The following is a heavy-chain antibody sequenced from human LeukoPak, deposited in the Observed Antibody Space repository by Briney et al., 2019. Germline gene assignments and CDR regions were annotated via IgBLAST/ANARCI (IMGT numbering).Heavy chain of an antibody. D-gene: IGHD3-3*01. V-gene: IGHV1-8*03. CDR3: ARGGQYYDFWSGYYGTYYYYYMDV. J-gene: IGHJ6*03. Sequence: ASVKVSCKASGYTFTSCEINWVRQATGQGLEWMGWMNPNNGNTGYAQEFQGRVTITRNTSISTTYMELSSLRSKDTAVYYCARGGQYYDFWSGYYGTYYYYYMDVWGKGTTVTVSS. CDR1: GYTFTSCE. CDR2: MNPNNGNT.